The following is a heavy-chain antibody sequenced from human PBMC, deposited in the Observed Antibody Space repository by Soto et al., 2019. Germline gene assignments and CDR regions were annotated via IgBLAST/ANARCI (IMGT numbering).Heavy chain of an antibody. V-gene: IGHV3-11*06. J-gene: IGHJ4*02. Sequence: GGSLRLSCAASGFTFSDYYMSWIRQAPGEGLEWVSYISSSSSYTNYADSVKGRFTISRDNAKNSLYLQMNSLRAEDTAVYYCARGNRIAAAGLIHPAGPPSGHWGQGTLVTVSS. CDR3: ARGNRIAAAGLIHPAGPPSGH. CDR1: GFTFSDYY. CDR2: ISSSSSYT. D-gene: IGHD6-13*01.